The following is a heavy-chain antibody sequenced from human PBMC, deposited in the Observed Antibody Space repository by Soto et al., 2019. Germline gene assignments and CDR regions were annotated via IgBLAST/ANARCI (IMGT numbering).Heavy chain of an antibody. D-gene: IGHD2-2*01. CDR3: ARECSSTSCYDYYYYGMDV. J-gene: IGHJ6*02. V-gene: IGHV1-18*01. Sequence: ASVKGSCKASGYTFTSYGISWVRQAPGQGLEWMGWISAYNGNTNYAQKLQGRVTMTTDTSTSTAYMELRSLRSDDTAVYYCARECSSTSCYDYYYYGMDVWGQGTTVTVSS. CDR1: GYTFTSYG. CDR2: ISAYNGNT.